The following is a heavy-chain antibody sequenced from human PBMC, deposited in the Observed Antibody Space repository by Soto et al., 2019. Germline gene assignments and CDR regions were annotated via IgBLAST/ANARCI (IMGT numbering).Heavy chain of an antibody. CDR1: GGTFSSYT. Sequence: QVQLVQSGAEVTKPGSSVKVSCKASGGTFSSYTISWVRQAPGQGLEWMGRIIPILGIANYAQKFQGRVTITADKSTSTAYMELSSLRSEDTAVYYCARDYYDYVWGSYWDYWGQGTLVTVSS. D-gene: IGHD3-16*01. CDR3: ARDYYDYVWGSYWDY. J-gene: IGHJ4*02. V-gene: IGHV1-69*08. CDR2: IIPILGIA.